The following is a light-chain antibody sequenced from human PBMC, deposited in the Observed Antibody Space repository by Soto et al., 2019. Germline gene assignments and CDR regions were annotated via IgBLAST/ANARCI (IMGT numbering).Light chain of an antibody. CDR3: QQYDKWPPS. V-gene: IGKV3-15*01. CDR2: GAS. Sequence: EIVMTQSPATLSVSPGERATLSCRASQSISSKLAWYQQRPGQAPRLLIFGASTRATGVPVRFRGSGSGTEFTITISGLQSEDFAVYCCQQYDKWPPSFGGGTKVEIK. CDR1: QSISSK. J-gene: IGKJ4*01.